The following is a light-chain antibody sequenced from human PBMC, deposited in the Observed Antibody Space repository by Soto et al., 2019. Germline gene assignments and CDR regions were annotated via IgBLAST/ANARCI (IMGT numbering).Light chain of an antibody. Sequence: DIQMTQSPSTLSASVGDRVTITCRASQSISSWLAWYQQKPGKAPKLLIYDASSLESGVPSRFSGSGSGTEFTLTISNLQPDEFATYSCQQYNSYSYAFGQGTKLEIK. CDR2: DAS. CDR1: QSISSW. J-gene: IGKJ2*01. V-gene: IGKV1-5*01. CDR3: QQYNSYSYA.